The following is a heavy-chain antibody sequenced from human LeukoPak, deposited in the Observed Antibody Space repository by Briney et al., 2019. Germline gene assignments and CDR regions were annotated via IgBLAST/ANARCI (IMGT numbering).Heavy chain of an antibody. D-gene: IGHD3-10*01. CDR3: ARGRRNVLLWFGELI. V-gene: IGHV4-30-4*08. CDR2: IYYSGST. J-gene: IGHJ4*02. CDR1: GGSISSGDYY. Sequence: PSQTLSLTCTVSGGSISSGDYYWSWIRQPPGKGLEWIGYIYYSGSTYYNPSLNSRVTLSVDTSKNQFSLKLSSVTAADTAVYYCARGRRNVLLWFGELIWGQGTLVTVSS.